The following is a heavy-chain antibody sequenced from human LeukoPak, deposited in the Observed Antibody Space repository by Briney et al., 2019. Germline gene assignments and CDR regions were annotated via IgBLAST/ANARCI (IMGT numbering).Heavy chain of an antibody. CDR2: IQSDGSKQ. CDR1: GFTFSTFG. J-gene: IGHJ5*02. CDR3: ARDVDTSSHSSQLDP. V-gene: IGHV3-33*01. Sequence: GGSLRLSCATAGFTFSTFGIHWVRQTPGKGLEWAAAIQSDGSKQYYGNSVKGRFTISRDSSKNTVYLQMNSLRDEDTAVYYCARDVDTSSHSSQLDPWGQGTLVTVSS. D-gene: IGHD5-18*01.